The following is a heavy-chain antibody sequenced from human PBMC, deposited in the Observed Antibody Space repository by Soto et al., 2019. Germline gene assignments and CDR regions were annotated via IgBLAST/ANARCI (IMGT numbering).Heavy chain of an antibody. CDR1: GFTFSSYA. J-gene: IGHJ6*02. CDR3: ATDTSTWYGGLDYYAMDV. V-gene: IGHV3-23*01. D-gene: IGHD6-13*01. Sequence: EVQLLKSGGGLVQPGGSLRLSCAASGFTFSSYAMSWVRQAPGKGLEWVSAISSSGSSTYYADSVKGRFTISRDNSKNTLYLQMNSLRAEDTAVYYCATDTSTWYGGLDYYAMDVWGQGTTVTVS. CDR2: ISSSGSST.